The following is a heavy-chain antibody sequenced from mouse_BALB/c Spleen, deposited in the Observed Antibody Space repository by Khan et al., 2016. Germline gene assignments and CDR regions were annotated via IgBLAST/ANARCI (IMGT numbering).Heavy chain of an antibody. J-gene: IGHJ1*01. D-gene: IGHD1-1*01. Sequence: EVQLHEPGGGLVQPGGSLKLSCAASGFDLSRYWMSWVRQAPGKELEWIGVINPDSRTINYTPSLKDKFNITRDNAKNTLYLQMSKVRSEDKALYYCASMHCYCWYFDVWGARTTVTGSS. CDR2: INPDSRTI. CDR1: GFDLSRYW. CDR3: ASMHCYCWYFDV. V-gene: IGHV4-1*02.